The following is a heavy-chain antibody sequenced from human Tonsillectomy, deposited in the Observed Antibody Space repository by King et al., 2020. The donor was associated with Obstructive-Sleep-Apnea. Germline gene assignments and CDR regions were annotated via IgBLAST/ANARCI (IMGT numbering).Heavy chain of an antibody. CDR3: VSTLVEGAFDT. CDR1: GGSISSGDYF. J-gene: IGHJ3*02. Sequence: VQLQESGPGLVKPSQTLSLTCTVSGGSISSGDYFWSWIRQPPGKGLEWIGYIYYSGSTSYNPSLKGRFTISVDTSKNQFSLKLSSVTAADTAVYYCVSTLVEGAFDTWGPGTMVTVSS. V-gene: IGHV4-30-4*01. CDR2: IYYSGST.